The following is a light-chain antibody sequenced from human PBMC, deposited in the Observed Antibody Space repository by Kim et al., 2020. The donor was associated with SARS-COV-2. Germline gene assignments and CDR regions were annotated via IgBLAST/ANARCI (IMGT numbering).Light chain of an antibody. CDR2: GDK. Sequence: SSELTQDPAVSVALGQTVRITCQGDSLRGYYASWXQQKSGQAPILVIYGDKNRPSGIPDRFSGSGSGSTASLTITGAQAEDEADYYCNSRDSSGNHVLFG. CDR3: NSRDSSGNHVL. V-gene: IGLV3-19*01. J-gene: IGLJ3*02. CDR1: SLRGYY.